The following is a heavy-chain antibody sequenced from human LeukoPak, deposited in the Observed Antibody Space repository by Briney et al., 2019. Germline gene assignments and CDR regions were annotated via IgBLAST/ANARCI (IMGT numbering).Heavy chain of an antibody. V-gene: IGHV4-61*02. CDR3: ARGLSNSWYYFHY. Sequence: SQTLSLTCIVSGGSISSGAYYWSWIRQPAGNGLEWIGRISATGDTNYNPSLKSLVTMSVDTSKNQFSPNLSSVTAADTAVYFCARGLSNSWYYFHYWGQGTLVTVSS. CDR2: ISATGDT. D-gene: IGHD6-13*01. J-gene: IGHJ4*02. CDR1: GGSISSGAYY.